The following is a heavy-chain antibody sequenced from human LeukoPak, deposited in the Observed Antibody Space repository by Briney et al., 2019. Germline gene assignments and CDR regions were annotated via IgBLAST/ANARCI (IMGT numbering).Heavy chain of an antibody. D-gene: IGHD2-15*01. Sequence: GGSLRLSCAASGFTFSSYGMHWVRQAPGKGLEWVAVISYDGSNKYYADSLKGRFTISRDNSKNTLYLQMTSLRAEDTAVYYCAKSGGYYGMDVWGQGTTVTVSS. CDR2: ISYDGSNK. CDR3: AKSGGYYGMDV. V-gene: IGHV3-30*18. CDR1: GFTFSSYG. J-gene: IGHJ6*02.